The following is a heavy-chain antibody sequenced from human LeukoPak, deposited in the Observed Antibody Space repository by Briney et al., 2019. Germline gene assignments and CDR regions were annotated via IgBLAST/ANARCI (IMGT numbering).Heavy chain of an antibody. D-gene: IGHD3-10*01. V-gene: IGHV4-59*01. CDR1: GGSFSSYY. CDR2: IYYSGST. CDR3: ARERVYYGSGSLDY. J-gene: IGHJ4*02. Sequence: PSETLSLTCAVYGGSFSSYYWSWIRQPPGKGLEWIGYIYYSGSTNYNPSLKSRVTISVDTSKNQFSLKLSSVTAADTAVYYCARERVYYGSGSLDYWGQGTLVTVSS.